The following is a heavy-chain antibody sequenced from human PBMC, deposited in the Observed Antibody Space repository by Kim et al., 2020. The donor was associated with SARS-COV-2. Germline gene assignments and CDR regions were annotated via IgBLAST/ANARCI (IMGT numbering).Heavy chain of an antibody. J-gene: IGHJ4*02. CDR2: ISYDGSNK. D-gene: IGHD1-26*01. CDR1: GFTFSSYA. V-gene: IGHV3-30-3*01. Sequence: GGSLRLSCAASGFTFSSYAMHWVRQAPGKGLEWVAVISYDGSNKYYADSVKGRFTISRDNSKNTLYLQMNSLRAEDTAVYYCASDPRHLATYYFDYWGQGTLVTVSS. CDR3: ASDPRHLATYYFDY.